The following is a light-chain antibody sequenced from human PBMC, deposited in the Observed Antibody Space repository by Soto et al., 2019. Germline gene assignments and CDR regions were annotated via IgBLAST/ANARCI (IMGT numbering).Light chain of an antibody. J-gene: IGLJ1*01. Sequence: QSVPTQPASVSGAPGQSITISCTGTSSDVGRYNYVSCYPQHPGKAPKLMIYAVINPRSAVSNWFCGCKSGTTASLPISVIPSEDEADYYFPSFTSTSTYSFATGTKVTVL. CDR2: AVI. CDR1: SSDVGRYNY. V-gene: IGLV2-14*01. CDR3: PSFTSTSTYS.